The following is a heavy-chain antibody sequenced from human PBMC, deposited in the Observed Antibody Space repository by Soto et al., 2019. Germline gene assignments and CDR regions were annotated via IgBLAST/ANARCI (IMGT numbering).Heavy chain of an antibody. V-gene: IGHV3-15*01. CDR1: GFTFSNAW. CDR2: IKSKTDGGTT. J-gene: IGHJ3*02. CDR3: TTDWVFGIDFDI. D-gene: IGHD3-10*01. Sequence: GGSLRLSCAASGFTFSNAWMSWVRQAPGKGLEWVGRIKSKTDGGTTDYAAPVKGRFTISRDDSKNTLYLQMNSLKTEDTAVYYCTTDWVFGIDFDIWGQGTMVTVSS.